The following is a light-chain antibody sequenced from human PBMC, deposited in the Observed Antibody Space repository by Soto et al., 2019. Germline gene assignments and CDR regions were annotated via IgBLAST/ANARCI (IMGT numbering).Light chain of an antibody. CDR2: DAS. J-gene: IGKJ5*01. CDR1: HSLARNY. V-gene: IGKV3-20*01. CDR3: QQFDSSLPST. Sequence: EIVSSQSPCTLPFSTGELASLSSRARHSLARNYLPWYHQNPGQAPRLLIYDASNRATGIPARFSGSGSGTDFTLTISRLEPEDFAVYYCQQFDSSLPSTFGQGTRLDIK.